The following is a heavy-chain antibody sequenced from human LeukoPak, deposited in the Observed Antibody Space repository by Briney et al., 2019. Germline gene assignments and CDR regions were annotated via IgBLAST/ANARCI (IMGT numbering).Heavy chain of an antibody. Sequence: ASVKVSCKASGYTFTGYYMHWARQAPGQGLEWMGWINPNSGGTNYAQKFQGRVTMTRDTSISTAYMELSSLTSDDTAVYYCAREFGDYGTGDAFDIWGQETVATVSS. V-gene: IGHV1-2*02. D-gene: IGHD4-17*01. CDR2: INPNSGGT. CDR3: AREFGDYGTGDAFDI. J-gene: IGHJ3*02. CDR1: GYTFTGYY.